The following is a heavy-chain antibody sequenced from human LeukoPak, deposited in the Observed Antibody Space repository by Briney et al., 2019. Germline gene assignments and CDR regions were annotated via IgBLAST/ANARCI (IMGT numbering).Heavy chain of an antibody. V-gene: IGHV4-59*01. CDR2: IDNSGST. CDR1: GGSISSSY. D-gene: IGHD6-19*01. Sequence: SETLSLTCTVSGGSISSSYWSWVRQPPGKGLEWIGYIDNSGSTNYNPSLKSRVTISLDTPKSQFSLKLSSVTAADTAVYYCARAPLYSGGSGWSIYFFYAMDVWGQGTTVTVSS. CDR3: ARAPLYSGGSGWSIYFFYAMDV. J-gene: IGHJ6*02.